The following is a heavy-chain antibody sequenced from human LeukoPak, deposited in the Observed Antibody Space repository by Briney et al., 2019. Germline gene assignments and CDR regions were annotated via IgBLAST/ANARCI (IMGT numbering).Heavy chain of an antibody. CDR2: ISFDGSDK. D-gene: IGHD2-15*01. V-gene: IGHV3-30-3*01. CDR3: ARDDCSGGSCYSFQGY. J-gene: IGHJ4*02. Sequence: GGSLRLSCAASGFIFTSYAMHWVRQAPGKGLEWVAVISFDGSDKYYADSVKGRFTISSDNSKNTLYLQMNSLRAEDTAVYYCARDDCSGGSCYSFQGYWGQGTLVTVSS. CDR1: GFIFTSYA.